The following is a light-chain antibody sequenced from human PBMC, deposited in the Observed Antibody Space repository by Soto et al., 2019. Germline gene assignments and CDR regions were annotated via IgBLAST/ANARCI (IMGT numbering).Light chain of an antibody. Sequence: DIQMTQYPSSVSASVGDRVTITCRASQGISSWLAWCQQKPGKAPKLLIYAASSLQSGVPSKFSGSGSGTDFTLTISSLQPEDFATYYCQQANSFPITFGQGTRLEIK. J-gene: IGKJ5*01. CDR2: AAS. CDR3: QQANSFPIT. V-gene: IGKV1-12*01. CDR1: QGISSW.